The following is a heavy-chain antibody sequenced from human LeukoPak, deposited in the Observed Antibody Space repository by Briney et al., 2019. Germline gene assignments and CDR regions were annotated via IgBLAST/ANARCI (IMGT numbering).Heavy chain of an antibody. Sequence: PSETLSLTCTVSGGSISSSSYYWGWIRQPPGKGLEWIGSIYYSGSTYYNPSLKSRVTIPVDTSKNQFSLKLSSAPAADTAVYYCATGALVRGTYYYYYMDVWGKGTPVTVSS. J-gene: IGHJ6*03. CDR2: IYYSGST. CDR3: ATGALVRGTYYYYYMDV. D-gene: IGHD1-1*01. CDR1: GGSISSSSYY. V-gene: IGHV4-39*01.